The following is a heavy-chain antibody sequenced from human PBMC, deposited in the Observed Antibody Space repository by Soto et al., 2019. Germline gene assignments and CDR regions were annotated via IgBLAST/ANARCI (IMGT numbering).Heavy chain of an antibody. J-gene: IGHJ5*02. V-gene: IGHV3-73*01. D-gene: IGHD3-10*01. CDR3: TGHVGDYWTGYFDP. Sequence: EVQLVESGGGLVQPGESLKLSCTASGVTFSGSAMHWVRQASGKGLEWVGRIRTKANTYATAYAASVKGRFTISRDDSKNTAYLQMNSLKTEDTAVYYCTGHVGDYWTGYFDPWGQGTLVTVSS. CDR1: GVTFSGSA. CDR2: IRTKANTYAT.